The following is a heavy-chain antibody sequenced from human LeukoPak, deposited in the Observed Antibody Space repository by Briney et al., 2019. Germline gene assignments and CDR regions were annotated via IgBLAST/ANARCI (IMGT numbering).Heavy chain of an antibody. J-gene: IGHJ4*02. CDR3: ARHRYTSSSSYFDF. CDR1: GGSISSGVSY. Sequence: PSQTLSLTCTVSGGSISSGVSYWSWIRQHPGEGLEWIAYIYYSGSSSYNPSLKSRVTISVDTSKNQFSLRLSSVTAADTAVYYCARHRYTSSSSYFDFWGQGTLVTVSS. V-gene: IGHV4-30-4*08. CDR2: IYYSGSS. D-gene: IGHD6-6*01.